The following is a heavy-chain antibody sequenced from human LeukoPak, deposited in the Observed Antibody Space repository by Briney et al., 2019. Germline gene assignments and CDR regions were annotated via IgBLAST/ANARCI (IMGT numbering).Heavy chain of an antibody. CDR3: ASTIITDAFDI. D-gene: IGHD3-22*01. Sequence: GGSLRLSCAASGFTFSSYGMHWVRQAPGKGLEWVAVISYDGSNKYYADSVKGRFTIPRDNSKNTLYLQMNSLRAEDTAVYYCASTIITDAFDIWGQGTMVTVSS. CDR2: ISYDGSNK. J-gene: IGHJ3*02. V-gene: IGHV3-30*03. CDR1: GFTFSSYG.